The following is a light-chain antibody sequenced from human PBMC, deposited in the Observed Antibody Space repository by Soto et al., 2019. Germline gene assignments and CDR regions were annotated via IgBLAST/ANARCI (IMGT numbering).Light chain of an antibody. V-gene: IGLV2-14*01. J-gene: IGLJ1*01. CDR3: SSYTTSSTLYV. CDR1: SSDVGNYNY. Sequence: QSALTQPASVSGSPGQSITISCTGTSSDVGNYNYVSWYQQHPGKAPQLMIFQVSNRASGVSSRFSGSKSGDTAPLTISGLQGEYEADYYCSSYTTSSTLYVFGTGTKLTVL. CDR2: QVS.